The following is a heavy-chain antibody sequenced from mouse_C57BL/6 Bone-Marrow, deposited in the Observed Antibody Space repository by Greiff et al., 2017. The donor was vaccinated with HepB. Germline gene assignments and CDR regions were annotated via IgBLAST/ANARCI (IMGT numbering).Heavy chain of an antibody. CDR3: ARREDDGYSFAY. J-gene: IGHJ3*01. CDR2: ISYSGST. D-gene: IGHD2-3*01. V-gene: IGHV3-1*01. CDR1: GYSITSGYD. Sequence: VQLQQSGPGMVKPSQSLSLTCTVTGYSITSGYDWHWIRHFPGNKLEWMGYISYSGSTNYNPSLKSRISITHDTSKNHFFLKLNSVTTEDTATYYCARREDDGYSFAYWGQGTLVTVSA.